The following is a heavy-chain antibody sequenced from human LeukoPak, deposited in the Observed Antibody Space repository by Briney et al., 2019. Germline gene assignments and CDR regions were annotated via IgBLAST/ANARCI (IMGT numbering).Heavy chain of an antibody. CDR2: IYYSGST. CDR3: ASSRSAKDAFDI. CDR1: GGSISSYY. D-gene: IGHD3-10*01. J-gene: IGHJ3*02. Sequence: PSETLSLTCTVSGGSISSYYWSWIGQPPGKGLEWIGYIYYSGSTNYNPSLKSRVTISVDTSKNQFSLKLSSVTAADTAVYYCASSRSAKDAFDIWGQGTMVTVSS. V-gene: IGHV4-59*08.